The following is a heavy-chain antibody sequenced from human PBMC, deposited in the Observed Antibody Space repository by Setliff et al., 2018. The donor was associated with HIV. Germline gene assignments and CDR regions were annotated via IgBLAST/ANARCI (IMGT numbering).Heavy chain of an antibody. Sequence: GGSLRLSCAASGFTFSNFWMHWVRQAPGKGLGWVASIRPDGSRNFCVGSVKGRFTASRDNAKNSLSLQMNSLRAEDTAVYYCARDPGTGYDFLSDYHSRGYYFDFWGQGTLVTVSS. J-gene: IGHJ4*02. CDR2: IRPDGSRN. D-gene: IGHD3-3*01. V-gene: IGHV3-7*03. CDR3: ARDPGTGYDFLSDYHSRGYYFDF. CDR1: GFTFSNFW.